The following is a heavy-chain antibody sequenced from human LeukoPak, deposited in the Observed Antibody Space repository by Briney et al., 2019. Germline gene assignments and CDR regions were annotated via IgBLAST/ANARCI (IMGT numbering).Heavy chain of an antibody. D-gene: IGHD4-23*01. Sequence: GGSLRLSCAASGFTYRSYAMHWVRQAPGKGLEYVSAISSNGGSTYYANSVKGRFTISRENSKNTLYLQMGSLRAEDTAVYYCARETDYGGNFVGFDYWGQGTLVTVSS. V-gene: IGHV3-64*01. J-gene: IGHJ4*02. CDR1: GFTYRSYA. CDR2: ISSNGGST. CDR3: ARETDYGGNFVGFDY.